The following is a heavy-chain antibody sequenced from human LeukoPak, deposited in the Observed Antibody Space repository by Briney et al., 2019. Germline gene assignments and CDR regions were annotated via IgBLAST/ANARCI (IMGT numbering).Heavy chain of an antibody. J-gene: IGHJ6*02. CDR3: ARDGAAVAGTHYYYGMDV. CDR1: GFTFSSYG. V-gene: IGHV3-33*01. Sequence: GGSLRLSCAASGFTFSSYGMHWVRQAPGKGLEWVAVIWYDGSNKYYAGSVKGRFTISRDNSKNTLYLQMNSLRAEDTAVYYCARDGAAVAGTHYYYGMDVWGQGTTVTVSS. D-gene: IGHD6-19*01. CDR2: IWYDGSNK.